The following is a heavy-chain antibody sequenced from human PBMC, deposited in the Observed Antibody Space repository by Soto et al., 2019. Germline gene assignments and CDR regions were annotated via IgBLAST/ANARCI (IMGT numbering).Heavy chain of an antibody. CDR1: GGSISSSSCY. CDR2: IYYSGNT. D-gene: IGHD2-15*01. J-gene: IGHJ4*02. V-gene: IGHV4-39*01. CDR3: ASPPPGSRATTPYYFDS. Sequence: SETMSVTWTVAGGSISSSSCYWGWIRQPPGKGLEWIGSIYYSGNTFYNPSLTSRVTVSVDTSNNQFSLRLTSVTAADTAVYYCASPPPGSRATTPYYFDSWGQGTLVTVSS.